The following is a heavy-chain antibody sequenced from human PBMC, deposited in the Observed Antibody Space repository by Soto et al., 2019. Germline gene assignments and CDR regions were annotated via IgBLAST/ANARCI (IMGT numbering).Heavy chain of an antibody. CDR2: IYYSGST. J-gene: IGHJ5*02. CDR1: GRSISSGDYY. D-gene: IGHD3-3*01. Sequence: QVQLQESGPGLVKPSQTLSLTCTVSGRSISSGDYYWSRIRQHPGKGLEWIGYIYYSGSTYYNPSLQSRVTISVATSKNQCSLKLSSVSAADTAVYYCARWWSGSRQGFDPWGQGTLVTVSS. CDR3: ARWWSGSRQGFDP. V-gene: IGHV4-31*03.